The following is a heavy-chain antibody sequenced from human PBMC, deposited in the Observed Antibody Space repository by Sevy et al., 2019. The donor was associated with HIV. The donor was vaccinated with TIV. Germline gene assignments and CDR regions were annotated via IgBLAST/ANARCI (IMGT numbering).Heavy chain of an antibody. CDR2: IKSKTAGGTT. CDR3: TTKKDFWSGYFYFDY. D-gene: IGHD3-3*01. V-gene: IGHV3-15*05. J-gene: IGHJ4*02. Sequence: GGSLRFSCAASGFTFNNAWMSWVRQAPGKGLEWVGRIKSKTAGGTTDYAAPVKGRFTISRDDSKNTLYLQMNSLKTDDTAVYYCTTKKDFWSGYFYFDYWGQGTLVTVSS. CDR1: GFTFNNAW.